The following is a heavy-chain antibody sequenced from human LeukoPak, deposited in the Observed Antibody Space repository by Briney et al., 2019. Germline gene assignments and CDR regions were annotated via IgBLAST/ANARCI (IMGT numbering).Heavy chain of an antibody. CDR1: GGSFSGYY. J-gene: IGHJ6*03. Sequence: PSETLSPTCAVYGGSFSGYYWSWIRQPPGKGLEWIGEINHSGSTNYNPSLKSRVTISVDTSKNQFSLKLSSVTAADTAVYYCARGLMYSSSWYVPRYYYYYMDVWGKGTTVTVSS. V-gene: IGHV4-34*01. CDR2: INHSGST. D-gene: IGHD6-13*01. CDR3: ARGLMYSSSWYVPRYYYYYMDV.